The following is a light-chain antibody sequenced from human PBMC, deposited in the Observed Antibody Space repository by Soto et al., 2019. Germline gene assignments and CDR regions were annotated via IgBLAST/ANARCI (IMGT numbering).Light chain of an antibody. J-gene: IGLJ1*01. Sequence: QSVLTQPPSVSAAPGQNVTISCSGSSSTIGNNFVSWYQHLPGTAPKLLIYDNNKRPSGIPDRFSGFKSGTSATLGITGLKTGDEADYHCGTWDTSLSVCYVFGTGTKLTVL. CDR2: DNN. CDR1: SSTIGNNF. CDR3: GTWDTSLSVCYV. V-gene: IGLV1-51*01.